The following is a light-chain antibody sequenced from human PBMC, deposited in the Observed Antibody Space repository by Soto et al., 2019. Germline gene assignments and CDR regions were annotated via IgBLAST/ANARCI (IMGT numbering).Light chain of an antibody. CDR3: HQSFSIPQP. V-gene: IGKV1-39*01. Sequence: DSQMTQSRSSLSASVGDRVTISCRASQIIGKYLNWYQQKPGKAPKLLIYVASSLQSGFPSRFSGHGSGTDFTHTISSLQPEDFAPYYCHQSFSIPQPFGVATRVDFK. J-gene: IGKJ4*02. CDR2: VAS. CDR1: QIIGKY.